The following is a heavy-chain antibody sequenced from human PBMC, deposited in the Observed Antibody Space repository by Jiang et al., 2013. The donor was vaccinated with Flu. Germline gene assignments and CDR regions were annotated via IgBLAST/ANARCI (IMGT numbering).Heavy chain of an antibody. V-gene: IGHV4-39*01. D-gene: IGHD6-13*01. CDR1: GGSISRSSYY. J-gene: IGHJ4*02. Sequence: LLKPSETLSLTCTVSGGSISRSSYYWGWIRQPPGKGLEWIGSIYYSGSTYYNPSLKSRVTISVDTSKNQFSLKLSSVTAADTAVYYCASDYSSSWYGYWGQGTLVIVSS. CDR2: IYYSGST. CDR3: ASDYSSSWYGY.